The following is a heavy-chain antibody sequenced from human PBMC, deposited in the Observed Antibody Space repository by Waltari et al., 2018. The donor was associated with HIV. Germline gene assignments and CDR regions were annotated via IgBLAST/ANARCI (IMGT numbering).Heavy chain of an antibody. CDR2: ISAGGTR. J-gene: IGHJ6*02. CDR3: AKAVGDTSGRYWGGDV. V-gene: IGHV3-48*03. CDR1: GFTFSNYE. Sequence: EVQLVESGGGLVQPGGSLRLSCAGSGFTFSNYEMTWVRQAPGKGLELISYISAGGTRYYADSVKGRFSISRDNAKNALYLQMNSLRAEDTAVYYCAKAVGDTSGRYWGGDVWGQGTTVTVSS. D-gene: IGHD6-19*01.